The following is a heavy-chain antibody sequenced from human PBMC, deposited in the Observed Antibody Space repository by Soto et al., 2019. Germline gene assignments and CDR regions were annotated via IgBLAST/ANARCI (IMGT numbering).Heavy chain of an antibody. CDR1: GFTFGSYS. CDR2: ISSISAYI. CDR3: AREGSGDYYYYMDV. J-gene: IGHJ6*03. Sequence: EVQVVESGGGLVKPGGSLRLSCAASGFTFGSYSMNWVRQAPGKGLEWVSSISSISAYIYYADSVKGRFTISRDNAKNSLYLQMISLRAEDTAIYYCAREGSGDYYYYMDVWGKGTTVTVSS. V-gene: IGHV3-21*06. D-gene: IGHD3-10*01.